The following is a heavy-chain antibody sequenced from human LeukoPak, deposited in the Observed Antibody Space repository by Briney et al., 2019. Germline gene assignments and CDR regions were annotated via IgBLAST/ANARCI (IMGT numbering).Heavy chain of an antibody. D-gene: IGHD2-8*01. Sequence: SVKVSCKASGGTFSSYTISWVRQAPGQGLEWMGRIIPILGIANYAQKFQDRVTITADKSTSTAYMELSSLRSEDTAVYYCARDGMRGSFDYWGQGTLVTVSS. CDR1: GGTFSSYT. CDR2: IIPILGIA. V-gene: IGHV1-69*04. CDR3: ARDGMRGSFDY. J-gene: IGHJ4*02.